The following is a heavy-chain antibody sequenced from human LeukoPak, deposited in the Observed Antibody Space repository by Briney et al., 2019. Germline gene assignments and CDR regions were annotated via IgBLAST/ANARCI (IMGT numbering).Heavy chain of an antibody. J-gene: IGHJ4*02. D-gene: IGHD2-2*01. Sequence: SETLSLTCAVYGGSFSGYYWSWIRHPPGKGLGWIGEINHSGSTNYNPSLKSRVTISVDTSKNQFSLKLSSVTAADTAVYYCARGPAPLGVVVPAAFYLDYWGQGTLVTVSS. CDR1: GGSFSGYY. V-gene: IGHV4-34*01. CDR3: ARGPAPLGVVVPAAFYLDY. CDR2: INHSGST.